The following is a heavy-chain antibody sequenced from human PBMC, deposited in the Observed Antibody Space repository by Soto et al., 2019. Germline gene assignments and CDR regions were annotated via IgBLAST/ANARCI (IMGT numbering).Heavy chain of an antibody. J-gene: IGHJ6*02. CDR2: IIPIFGTA. D-gene: IGHD6-19*01. CDR1: GGTFSSYA. Sequence: SVKVSCKASGGTFSSYAISWVRQAPGQGLEWMGGIIPIFGTANYAQKFQGRVTITADESTSTAYMELSSLGSEDTAVYYCARDRREQWLVNYYYYGMDVWGQGTTVTVSS. CDR3: ARDRREQWLVNYYYYGMDV. V-gene: IGHV1-69*13.